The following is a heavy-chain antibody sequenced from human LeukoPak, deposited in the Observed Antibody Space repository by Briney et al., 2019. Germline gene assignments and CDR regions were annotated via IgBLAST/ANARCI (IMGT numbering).Heavy chain of an antibody. V-gene: IGHV1-8*01. Sequence: ASVKVSCKASGYTFTSYDINWVRQATGQGLEWMGWMNPNSGNTGYAQKFQGRVTMTRNTSISTAYMELSSLRSEDTAVYYCATPFTYDSSRQVIAGSEGYYYMDVWGKGTTVTVSS. CDR2: MNPNSGNT. J-gene: IGHJ6*03. CDR3: ATPFTYDSSRQVIAGSEGYYYMDV. D-gene: IGHD3-22*01. CDR1: GYTFTSYD.